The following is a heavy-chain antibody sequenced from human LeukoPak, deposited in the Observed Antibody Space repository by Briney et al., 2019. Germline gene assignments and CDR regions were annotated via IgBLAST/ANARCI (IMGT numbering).Heavy chain of an antibody. CDR1: GFTVGSNY. Sequence: PGGSLRLSCAASGFTVGSNYMSWVRQAPGKGLEWVSAIGDNGGGTKYADSVKGRFTISRDNSRNTVYLRLNSLRVEDTGIYYCGRDWKLDYWGQGTLVSVSS. CDR2: IGDNGGGT. CDR3: GRDWKLDY. V-gene: IGHV3-23*01. D-gene: IGHD1-1*01. J-gene: IGHJ4*02.